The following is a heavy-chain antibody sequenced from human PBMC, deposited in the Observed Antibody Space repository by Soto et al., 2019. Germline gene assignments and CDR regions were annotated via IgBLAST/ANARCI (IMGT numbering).Heavy chain of an antibody. Sequence: EVQLLESGGGVVQPGGSLRLSCADSGFTFTTYGMSWVRQAPGKGLEWVSSISDSGRRTNYAGFVKGRFTISRDNSKNTLYLQMNSLRVEDTAMYYCASEGLGTRGDFDLWGQGTLVTVSS. D-gene: IGHD1-1*01. V-gene: IGHV3-23*01. J-gene: IGHJ4*02. CDR2: ISDSGRRT. CDR1: GFTFTTYG. CDR3: ASEGLGTRGDFDL.